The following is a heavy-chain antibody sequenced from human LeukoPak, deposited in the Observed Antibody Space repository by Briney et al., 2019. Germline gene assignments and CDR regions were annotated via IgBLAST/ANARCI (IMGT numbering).Heavy chain of an antibody. Sequence: KPSETLSLTCTVSGGSISTYYWSWIRQPPGKGLKWIGYIYYSGSTNYNRSLKSRVTISLDTSKNQFSLRLTSVTAADTAVYYCARETDTNFFDYWGQGTLVTVSS. J-gene: IGHJ4*02. CDR3: ARETDTNFFDY. CDR1: GGSISTYY. D-gene: IGHD2-2*01. V-gene: IGHV4-59*12. CDR2: IYYSGST.